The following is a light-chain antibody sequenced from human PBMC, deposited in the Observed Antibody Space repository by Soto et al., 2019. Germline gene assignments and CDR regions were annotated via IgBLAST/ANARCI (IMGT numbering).Light chain of an antibody. CDR1: ESVSSVY. CDR2: GAS. Sequence: EMVWTQSPGTLSLSPGERATLSCRASESVSSVYLAWYQHKPGQAPRLLIFGASSRATAIPDRFSGSGSGTDFTLPISRLEPEDFAVYYCQHYGGSFTFGQGTRLEIK. V-gene: IGKV3-20*01. J-gene: IGKJ5*01. CDR3: QHYGGSFT.